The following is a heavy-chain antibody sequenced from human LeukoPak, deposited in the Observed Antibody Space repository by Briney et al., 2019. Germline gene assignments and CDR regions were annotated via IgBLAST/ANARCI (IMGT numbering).Heavy chain of an antibody. D-gene: IGHD2-15*01. CDR2: IYYSGST. CDR1: GGSISSSGYY. CDR3: ARSVEGYCRGGSCYSYSYYMDV. V-gene: IGHV4-61*05. Sequence: PSETLSLTCTVSGGSISSSGYYWGWIRQPPGKGLEWIGYIYYSGSTNYNPSLKSRVTISVDTSKNQFSLKLSSVTAADTAVYYCARSVEGYCRGGSCYSYSYYMDVWGKGTTVTVSS. J-gene: IGHJ6*03.